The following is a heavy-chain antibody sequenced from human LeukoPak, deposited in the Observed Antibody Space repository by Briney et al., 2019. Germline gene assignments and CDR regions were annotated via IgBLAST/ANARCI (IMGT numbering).Heavy chain of an antibody. CDR2: VNREGTTT. D-gene: IGHD2-2*03. Sequence: PGGSLRLSCAASGFTFNTYWMHWVRQAPGKGLVWVARVNREGTTTAYADSVKGRFIICRDNSKNTLYLQMNNLRAEDTAVYYCARDSDWILFDYWGQGTPVTVSS. V-gene: IGHV3-74*03. CDR1: GFTFNTYW. CDR3: ARDSDWILFDY. J-gene: IGHJ4*02.